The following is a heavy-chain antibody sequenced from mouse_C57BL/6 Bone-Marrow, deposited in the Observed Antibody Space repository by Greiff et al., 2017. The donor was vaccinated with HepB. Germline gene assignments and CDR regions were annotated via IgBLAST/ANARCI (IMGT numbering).Heavy chain of an antibody. CDR1: GFTFSSYA. J-gene: IGHJ2*01. V-gene: IGHV5-4*01. CDR3: ARDGYGSSYEDFDY. D-gene: IGHD1-1*01. CDR2: ISDGGSYT. Sequence: EVQRVESGGGLVKPGGSLKLSCAASGFTFSSYAMSWVRQTPEKRLEWVATISDGGSYTYYPDNVKGRFTISRDNAKNNLYLQMSHLKSEDTAMYYCARDGYGSSYEDFDYWGQGTTLTVSS.